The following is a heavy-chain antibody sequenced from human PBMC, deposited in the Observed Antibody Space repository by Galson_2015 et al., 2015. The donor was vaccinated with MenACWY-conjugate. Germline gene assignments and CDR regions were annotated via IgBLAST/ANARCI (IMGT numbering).Heavy chain of an antibody. Sequence: SLRLSCAASGFTFDDNGMSWVRQAPGKGLEWVSGINWNGGSTGYADSVKGRFTISRDNAKNSLYLQMNSLRAEDTALYYCARGFYGYSSGWGDAFDYWGQGTLVTVSS. CDR2: INWNGGST. CDR1: GFTFDDNG. D-gene: IGHD6-19*01. J-gene: IGHJ4*02. CDR3: ARGFYGYSSGWGDAFDY. V-gene: IGHV3-20*04.